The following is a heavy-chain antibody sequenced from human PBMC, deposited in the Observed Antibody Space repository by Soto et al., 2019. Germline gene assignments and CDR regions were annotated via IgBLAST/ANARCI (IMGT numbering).Heavy chain of an antibody. V-gene: IGHV4-30-4*01. Sequence: SETLSLTCTVSGDTIYSDNYYWSWIRQSPGKGLEWIGYIYYSGRTYYNPSLRSRFSISVDTSKNQFLLKMRSATAADTAIYCCARHYPPFLYGSGPWDVCGQGTTVT. CDR1: GDTIYSDNYY. CDR3: ARHYPPFLYGSGPWDV. J-gene: IGHJ6*02. D-gene: IGHD3-10*01. CDR2: IYYSGRT.